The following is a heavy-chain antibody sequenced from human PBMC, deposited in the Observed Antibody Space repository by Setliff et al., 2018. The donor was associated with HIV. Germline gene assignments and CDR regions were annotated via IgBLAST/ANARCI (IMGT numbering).Heavy chain of an antibody. D-gene: IGHD3-10*01. V-gene: IGHV5-51*01. J-gene: IGHJ3*02. CDR1: GYGFSNHW. Sequence: GESLKISCTGSGYGFSNHWIGWVRQMPGRGLEWMGTIYPQDSDTRYSPSFEGHVTISADRSRNTAYLQWTALKASDTAMYYCARHTIDISLLVVQDPGPFDIWGRGTMVTVSS. CDR3: ARHTIDISLLVVQDPGPFDI. CDR2: IYPQDSDT.